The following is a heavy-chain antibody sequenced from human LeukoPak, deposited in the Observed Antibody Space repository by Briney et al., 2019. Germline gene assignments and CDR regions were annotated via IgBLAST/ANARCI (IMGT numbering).Heavy chain of an antibody. CDR1: GFTFISYC. CDR3: ARDLAGGIAVAGTGIDY. CDR2: INSDGSST. J-gene: IGHJ4*02. Sequence: PGGSLRLSCAASGFTFISYCMHWIRQAPGKGLVGVSRINSDGSSTSYADSVKGRFTISRDNAKNTLYLQMNSLRAEDTAVYYCARDLAGGIAVAGTGIDYWGQGTLVTVSS. V-gene: IGHV3-74*01. D-gene: IGHD6-19*01.